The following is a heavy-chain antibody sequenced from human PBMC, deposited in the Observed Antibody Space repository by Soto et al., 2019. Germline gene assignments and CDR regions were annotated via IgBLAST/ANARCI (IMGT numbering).Heavy chain of an antibody. J-gene: IGHJ3*02. V-gene: IGHV3-30-3*01. D-gene: IGHD3-22*01. CDR1: GFTFSSYA. Sequence: GGSLRLSCAASGFTFSSYAMHWVRQAPGKGLEWVAVISYDGSNKYYADSVKGRFTISRDSSKNTLYLQMNSLRAEDTAVYYCARDHEADYYDSSGYYGAFDIWGQGTMVTVSS. CDR3: ARDHEADYYDSSGYYGAFDI. CDR2: ISYDGSNK.